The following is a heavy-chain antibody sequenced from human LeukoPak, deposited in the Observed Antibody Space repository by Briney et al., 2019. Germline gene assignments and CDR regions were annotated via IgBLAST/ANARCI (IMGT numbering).Heavy chain of an antibody. Sequence: PSETLSLTCAVYGGSFSGYYWSWIRQPPGKGLEWIGEIKHSGSTNYNPSLKSRVTISVDTSKNQFSLKLSSVTAADTAVYYCARGLWQWRDGGRVSWFDPWGQGTLVTVSS. V-gene: IGHV4-34*01. CDR1: GGSFSGYY. J-gene: IGHJ5*02. CDR2: IKHSGST. D-gene: IGHD6-19*01. CDR3: ARGLWQWRDGGRVSWFDP.